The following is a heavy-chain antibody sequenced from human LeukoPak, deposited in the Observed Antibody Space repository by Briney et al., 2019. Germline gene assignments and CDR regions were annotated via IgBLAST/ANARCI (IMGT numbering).Heavy chain of an antibody. CDR3: AKELVPSNYYYYYMDV. Sequence: GGSLRLSCAASGFTFSSYGMSWVRQAPGKGLEWVTAISGSGGSTYYADSVKGRFTISRDNSKNTLYLQMNRLRAEDTAVYYCAKELVPSNYYYYYMDVWGKGTTVTISS. CDR1: GFTFSSYG. V-gene: IGHV3-23*01. J-gene: IGHJ6*03. CDR2: ISGSGGST.